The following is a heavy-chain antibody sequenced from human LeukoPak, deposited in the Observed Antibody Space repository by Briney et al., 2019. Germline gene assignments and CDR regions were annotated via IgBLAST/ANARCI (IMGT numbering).Heavy chain of an antibody. CDR1: GFTFNSYS. V-gene: IGHV3-64*04. Sequence: QPGGSLRLSCSASGFTFNSYSMHWVRQAPGKGLEFVSAISNNGGSTYYADSVKGRFTISRDNAKNSLYLQMNSLRAEDTAVYYCARDAMVRGVGYYYYGMDVWGQGTTVTVSS. D-gene: IGHD3-10*01. J-gene: IGHJ6*02. CDR2: ISNNGGST. CDR3: ARDAMVRGVGYYYYGMDV.